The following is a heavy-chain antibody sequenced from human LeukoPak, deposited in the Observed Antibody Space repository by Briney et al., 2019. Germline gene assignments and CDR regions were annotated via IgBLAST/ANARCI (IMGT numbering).Heavy chain of an antibody. CDR3: ARTSSGPYYYYYGMDV. CDR2: ISSSSSYI. Sequence: GGSLRLSCAASGFTFSYYEMNWVRQAPGKGLEWVSSISSSSSYIYYADSVKGRFTISRDNAKNSLYLQMNSLRAEDTAVYYCARTSSGPYYYYYGMDVWGQGTTVTVSS. CDR1: GFTFSYYE. V-gene: IGHV3-21*01. D-gene: IGHD3-22*01. J-gene: IGHJ6*02.